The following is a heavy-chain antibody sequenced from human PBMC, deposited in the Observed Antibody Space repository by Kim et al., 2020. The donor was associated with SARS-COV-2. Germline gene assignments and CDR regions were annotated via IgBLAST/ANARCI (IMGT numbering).Heavy chain of an antibody. CDR2: IYYSGST. Sequence: SETLSLTCTVSGGSISSSSYYWGWIRQPPGKGLEWIGSIYYSGSTYYNPSLKSRVTISVDTSKNQFSLKLSSVTAADTAVYYCAREAITMVRGVETYYY. V-gene: IGHV4-39*07. J-gene: IGHJ6*01. CDR3: AREAITMVRGVETYYY. D-gene: IGHD3-10*01. CDR1: GGSISSSSYY.